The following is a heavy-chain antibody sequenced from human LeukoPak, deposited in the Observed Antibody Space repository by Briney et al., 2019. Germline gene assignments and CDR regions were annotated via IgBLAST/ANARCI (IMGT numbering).Heavy chain of an antibody. CDR3: ARGYYYPDY. CDR1: GSIFTTYW. Sequence: GASLQISCQGSGSIFTTYWIGWVRQLTGKGLEWMGIIYPGDSDTRYSPSFQGQVTISAGKSISTAHLQWTSLKASDTAMYYCARGYYYPDYWGQGTLVTVSS. D-gene: IGHD3-10*01. CDR2: IYPGDSDT. V-gene: IGHV5-51*01. J-gene: IGHJ4*02.